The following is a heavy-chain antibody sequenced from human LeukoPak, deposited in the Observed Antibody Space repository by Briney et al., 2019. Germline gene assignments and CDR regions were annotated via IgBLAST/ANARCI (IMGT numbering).Heavy chain of an antibody. CDR3: ARIYYFDTNGYGAYFDS. Sequence: ASVKVSCKASGFTFTEYYIHWVRQAPGRGLEWMGWINPHSGGTNSAEKFQDRFTMTRDTSVSTVYMELGRLRHDDTAIYYCARIYYFDTNGYGAYFDSWGQGTLLTVSS. J-gene: IGHJ4*02. D-gene: IGHD3-22*01. CDR2: INPHSGGT. CDR1: GFTFTEYY. V-gene: IGHV1-2*02.